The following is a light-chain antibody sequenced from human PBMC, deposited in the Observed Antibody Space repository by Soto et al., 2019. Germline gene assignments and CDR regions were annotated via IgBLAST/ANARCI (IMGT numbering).Light chain of an antibody. CDR2: DVN. Sequence: QSALTQPRSVSGSPEQSVTISCTGSASDVGDYNYVSWYQRHPGKAPKLVIYDVNKRPSGVPDRFSGSKSGNAASLTISGLQAEDEADYYCAAWDDSLSGYVFGPGTKLTVL. V-gene: IGLV2-11*01. CDR3: AAWDDSLSGYV. J-gene: IGLJ1*01. CDR1: ASDVGDYNY.